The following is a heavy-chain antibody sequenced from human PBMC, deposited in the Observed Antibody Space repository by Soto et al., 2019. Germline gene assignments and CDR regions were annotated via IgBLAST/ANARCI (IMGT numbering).Heavy chain of an antibody. CDR2: IKSKSDGGTT. V-gene: IGHV3-15*01. Sequence: AGGSLRLSCAASGFTFSNAWMSWVRQAPGKGLEWVGRIKSKSDGGTTEYAAPVKGRFTISRDDSKNTLYLQMISLKTEDTAVYYCTTEIMTALTVKWSAFDIWGQGTMVTVSS. CDR1: GFTFSNAW. CDR3: TTEIMTALTVKWSAFDI. J-gene: IGHJ3*02. D-gene: IGHD4-17*01.